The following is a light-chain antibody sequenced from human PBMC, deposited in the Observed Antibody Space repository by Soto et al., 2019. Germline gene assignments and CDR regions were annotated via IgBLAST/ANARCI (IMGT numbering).Light chain of an antibody. CDR2: GAS. Sequence: DIQMTQSPPSLAASVGDRVTITCRASQYIGDFLYWYQQTPGKPPKLLIFGASNLHIGVPSRFSGSGSGTDFTLTITNLQPEDFATYYCQQSYFILGTFGRGTKVEI. CDR3: QQSYFILGT. CDR1: QYIGDF. V-gene: IGKV1-39*01. J-gene: IGKJ1*01.